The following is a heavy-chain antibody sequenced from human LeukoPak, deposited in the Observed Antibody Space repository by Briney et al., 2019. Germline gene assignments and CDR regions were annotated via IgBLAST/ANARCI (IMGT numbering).Heavy chain of an antibody. Sequence: PGGSLRLSCAASGFTFSSYAMHWVRQAPGKGLEWVAVISYDGSNKYYADSVKGRFTISRDNSKNTLYLQMNSLRAEDTAVYYCARRRYYYDSSGPGAFDIWGQGTMVTVSS. CDR1: GFTFSSYA. CDR2: ISYDGSNK. D-gene: IGHD3-22*01. CDR3: ARRRYYYDSSGPGAFDI. V-gene: IGHV3-30-3*01. J-gene: IGHJ3*02.